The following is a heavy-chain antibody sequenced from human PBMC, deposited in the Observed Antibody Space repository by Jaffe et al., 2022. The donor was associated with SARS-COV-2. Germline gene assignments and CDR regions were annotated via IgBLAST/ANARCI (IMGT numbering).Heavy chain of an antibody. CDR3: ARSGLFEAGSDAFDI. D-gene: IGHD6-19*01. CDR2: INPNSGGT. Sequence: QVQLVQSGAEVKKPGASVKVSCKASGYTFTGYYMHWVRQAPGQGLEWMGWINPNSGGTNYAQKFQGRVTMTRDTSISTAYMELSRLRSDDTAVYYCARSGLFEAGSDAFDIWGQGTMVTVSS. CDR1: GYTFTGYY. V-gene: IGHV1-2*02. J-gene: IGHJ3*02.